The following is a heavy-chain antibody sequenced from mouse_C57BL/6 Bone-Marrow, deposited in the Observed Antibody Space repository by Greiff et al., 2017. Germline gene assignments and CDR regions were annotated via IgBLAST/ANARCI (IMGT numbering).Heavy chain of an antibody. CDR1: GYTFTDYG. CDR2: FYTGSGSI. Sequence: VQLQQSGAELVKPGASVKLSCKASGYTFTDYGIHWVKQRSGQGLEWVGWFYTGSGSIYYNETFKGKATLTADKSSSTVYMELSRMSSEYSAVYFCACHEEEGYVYEDYFDYWGQGTTLTVSS. V-gene: IGHV1-62-2*01. J-gene: IGHJ2*01. CDR3: ACHEEEGYVYEDYFDY. D-gene: IGHD2-2*01.